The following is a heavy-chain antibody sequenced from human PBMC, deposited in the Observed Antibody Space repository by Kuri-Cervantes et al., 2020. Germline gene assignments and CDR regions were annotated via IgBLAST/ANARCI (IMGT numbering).Heavy chain of an antibody. Sequence: SETLSLTCTVSGGSMSSYYWSWIRQPPGKGLEWIGYIYYSGSTNYNPSLKSRVTISVDTSKNQFSLKLSSVTAADTAVYYCARFAVSVHPEYYYYYYMDVWGKGTTVTVSS. D-gene: IGHD3-10*01. CDR3: ARFAVSVHPEYYYYYYMDV. J-gene: IGHJ6*03. V-gene: IGHV4-59*01. CDR1: GGSMSSYY. CDR2: IYYSGST.